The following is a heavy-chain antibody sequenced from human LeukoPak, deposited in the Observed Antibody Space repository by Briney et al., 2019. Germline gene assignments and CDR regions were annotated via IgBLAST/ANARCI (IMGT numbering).Heavy chain of an antibody. CDR2: ISYDGSNK. CDR3: ARDLSSGSYDY. V-gene: IGHV3-30*03. CDR1: GFTFSSYG. J-gene: IGHJ4*02. D-gene: IGHD1-26*01. Sequence: PGGSLRLSCAASGFTFSSYGMHWVRQAPGKGLEWVAVISYDGSNKYYADSVKGRFTISRDNSKNTLYLQMNSLRAEDTAVYYCARDLSSGSYDYWSQGTLVTVSS.